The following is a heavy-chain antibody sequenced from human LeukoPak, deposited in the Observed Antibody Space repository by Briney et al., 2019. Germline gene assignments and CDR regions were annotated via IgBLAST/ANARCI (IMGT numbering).Heavy chain of an antibody. CDR3: ARGGYSAYPRYDSFDP. V-gene: IGHV4-34*01. CDR2: INPSGRT. D-gene: IGHD5-12*01. J-gene: IGHJ5*02. CDR1: GASFNYYY. Sequence: PSETLSLTCAVSGASFNYYYWSWIRQPPGKGLEWIGEINPSGRTSYNPSLKSRVTISIDTSKNHFSLKLSSVTAADTAEYYSARGGYSAYPRYDSFDPWGQGTLVTVSS.